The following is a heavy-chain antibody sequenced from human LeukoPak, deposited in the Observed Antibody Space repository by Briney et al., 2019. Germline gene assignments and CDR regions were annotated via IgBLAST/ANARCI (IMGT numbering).Heavy chain of an antibody. Sequence: SETLSLTCAVYGGSFSGYSWSWIRQPPGKGLEWIGEINHSGSTNYNPSLKNRVTISVDTSKNQFSLKLSSVTAADTAVYYCARGRWLRSAFDYWGQGTLVTVSS. J-gene: IGHJ4*02. V-gene: IGHV4-34*01. CDR3: ARGRWLRSAFDY. CDR2: INHSGST. CDR1: GGSFSGYS. D-gene: IGHD5-12*01.